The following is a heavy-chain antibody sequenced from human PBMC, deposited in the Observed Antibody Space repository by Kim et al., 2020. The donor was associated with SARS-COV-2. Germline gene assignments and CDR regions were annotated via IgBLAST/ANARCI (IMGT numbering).Heavy chain of an antibody. D-gene: IGHD1-26*01. J-gene: IGHJ4*02. CDR1: GFTFGDYA. Sequence: GGSLRLSCTASGFTFGDYAMSWVRQAPGKGLEWVGFIRSKAYGGTTEYAASVKGRFTISRDDSRSIAYLQMNSLKTEDTALYYCTREVGLTAFDYWGQGTLVTVSS. CDR2: IRSKAYGGTT. V-gene: IGHV3-49*04. CDR3: TREVGLTAFDY.